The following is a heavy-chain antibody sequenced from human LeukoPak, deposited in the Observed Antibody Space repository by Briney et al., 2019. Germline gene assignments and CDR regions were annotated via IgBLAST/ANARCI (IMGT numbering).Heavy chain of an antibody. CDR3: AKDFWSGFIHWFDP. V-gene: IGHV1-2*02. D-gene: IGHD3-3*01. CDR2: INPNSGGT. Sequence: ASVKVSCKASGYTFTGYYMHWVRQAPGQGLEWMGWINPNSGGTNYAQKFQGRVTMTREKSISTAYMELSRLRSDDTAVYYCAKDFWSGFIHWFDPWGQGTLVTVSS. CDR1: GYTFTGYY. J-gene: IGHJ5*02.